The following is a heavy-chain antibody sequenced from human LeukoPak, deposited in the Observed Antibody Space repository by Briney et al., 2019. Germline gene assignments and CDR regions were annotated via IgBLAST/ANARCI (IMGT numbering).Heavy chain of an antibody. V-gene: IGHV1-18*01. CDR3: ARDTEYYGSGSYSPDFDY. CDR1: GYTFTSYG. CDR2: ISAYNGNT. Sequence: ASVKVSCKASGYTFTSYGISWVRQAPGQGLEWMGWISAYNGNTNYAQKLQGRVTMTTDTSTSTAYMELRSLRSDDTAVYYCARDTEYYGSGSYSPDFDYWGQGTLVTVSS. J-gene: IGHJ4*02. D-gene: IGHD3-10*01.